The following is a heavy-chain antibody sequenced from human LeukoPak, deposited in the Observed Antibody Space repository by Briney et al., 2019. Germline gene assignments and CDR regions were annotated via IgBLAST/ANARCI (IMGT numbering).Heavy chain of an antibody. CDR3: ARLTYYYYDSSGHNWFDP. D-gene: IGHD3-22*01. CDR1: GYTFTGYY. CDR2: INPNSGGT. Sequence: GASVKVSCKASGYTFTGYYMHWVRQAPGQGLEWMGWINPNSGGTNYAQKFQGRVTMTRDTSISTAYMELSRLRSDDTAVYYCARLTYYYYDSSGHNWFDPWGQGTLVTVSS. J-gene: IGHJ5*02. V-gene: IGHV1-2*02.